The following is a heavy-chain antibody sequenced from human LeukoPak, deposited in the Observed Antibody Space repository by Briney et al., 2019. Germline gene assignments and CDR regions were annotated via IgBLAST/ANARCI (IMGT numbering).Heavy chain of an antibody. V-gene: IGHV4-39*01. CDR2: IYYSGST. CDR3: ASYTAMVSH. J-gene: IGHJ4*02. Sequence: SETLSLTWTVSGGSIGSSSYYWGWIRQPPGKGLEWIGSIYYSGSTYYNPSLKSRVTISVDTSKNQFSLKLSSVTAADTAVYYCASYTAMVSHWGQGTLVTVSS. D-gene: IGHD5-18*01. CDR1: GGSIGSSSYY.